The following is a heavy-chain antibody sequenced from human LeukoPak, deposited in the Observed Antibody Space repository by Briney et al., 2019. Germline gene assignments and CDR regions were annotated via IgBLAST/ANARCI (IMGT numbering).Heavy chain of an antibody. D-gene: IGHD3-22*01. CDR3: ARDLYYYDSSGQQNYFDY. CDR2: INPSGGST. Sequence: GASVKVSCEASGYTFTSYYMHWVRQAPGQGLEWMGIINPSGGSTSYAQKFQGGVTMTRDTSTSTVYMELSSLRSEDTAVYYCARDLYYYDSSGQQNYFDYWGQGTLVTVSS. V-gene: IGHV1-46*01. CDR1: GYTFTSYY. J-gene: IGHJ4*02.